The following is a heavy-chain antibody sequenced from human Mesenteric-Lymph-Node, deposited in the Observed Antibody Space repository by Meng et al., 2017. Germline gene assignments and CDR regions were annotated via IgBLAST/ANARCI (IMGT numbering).Heavy chain of an antibody. D-gene: IGHD5-12*01. CDR3: ASGTVALATVFRWYFDL. V-gene: IGHV1-69*01. Sequence: VHLGGSGCGGKKRGAAVKVTCEPASSTLNKWAISWVRQAPGQGLGWMGGVIPMFGSANYAEKFQDRATITADESTCTAYMGLRSLTSEDTAVYYCASGTVALATVFRWYFDLWGRGTLVTVSS. CDR1: SSTLNKWA. J-gene: IGHJ2*01. CDR2: VIPMFGSA.